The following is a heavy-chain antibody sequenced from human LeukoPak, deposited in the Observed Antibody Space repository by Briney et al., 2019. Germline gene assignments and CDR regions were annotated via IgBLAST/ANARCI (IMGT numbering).Heavy chain of an antibody. Sequence: PSETLSLTCTVSGGSISSYYWSWIRQPPGKGLEWIGYIYYSGSTNYNPSLKSRVTISVDTSKNQFSLKLSSVTAADTAVYYCARPLGRGIMAPFDYWGQGTLVTVSS. CDR2: IYYSGST. CDR3: ARPLGRGIMAPFDY. V-gene: IGHV4-59*08. CDR1: GGSISSYY. J-gene: IGHJ4*02. D-gene: IGHD3-16*01.